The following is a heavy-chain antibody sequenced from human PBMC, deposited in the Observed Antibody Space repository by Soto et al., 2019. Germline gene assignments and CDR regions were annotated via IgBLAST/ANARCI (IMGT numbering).Heavy chain of an antibody. CDR1: GDSISSNHC. CDR3: ARDEGHCSITKCCPFAY. Sequence: SETLSLTGAVCGDSISSNHCWNWVRQPPGKGLEWVGEIWPSVDTNYSPSLERRVTVSLDKSQNQFSLRLNSVTAADTAVYYCARDEGHCSITKCCPFAYLGQRSLVAFCS. CDR2: IWPSVDT. J-gene: IGHJ1*01. D-gene: IGHD2-15*01. V-gene: IGHV4-4*02.